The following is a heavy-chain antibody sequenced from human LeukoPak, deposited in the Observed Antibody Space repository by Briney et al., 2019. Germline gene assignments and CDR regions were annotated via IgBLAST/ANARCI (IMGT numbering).Heavy chain of an antibody. V-gene: IGHV3-23*01. CDR1: GFTFSSYA. CDR2: ISGSGDIT. Sequence: GGSLRLSCVASGFTFSSYAMSWVRQAPGKGLEWVSAISGSGDITYYADSVKGRFTISRDNSKNTLYLQMNSLRAEDTAAYYCAKAMIVVVITAFDYWGQGTLVTVSS. D-gene: IGHD3-22*01. J-gene: IGHJ4*02. CDR3: AKAMIVVVITAFDY.